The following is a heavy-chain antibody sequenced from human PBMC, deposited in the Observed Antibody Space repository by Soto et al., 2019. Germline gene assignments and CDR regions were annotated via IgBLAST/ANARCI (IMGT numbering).Heavy chain of an antibody. D-gene: IGHD6-19*01. Sequence: VASVKVSCKASGYTFTSYGISWVRQAPGQGFEWMGWISAYNGNTNYAQKLQGRVTMTTDTSTSTAYMELRSLRSDDTAVYYCARVGYSSGWYSDDAFDIWGQGTMVTVSS. CDR1: GYTFTSYG. CDR3: ARVGYSSGWYSDDAFDI. CDR2: ISAYNGNT. V-gene: IGHV1-18*01. J-gene: IGHJ3*02.